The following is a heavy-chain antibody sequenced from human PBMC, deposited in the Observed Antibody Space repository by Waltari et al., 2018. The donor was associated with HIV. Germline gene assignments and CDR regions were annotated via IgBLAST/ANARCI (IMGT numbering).Heavy chain of an antibody. CDR2: IRGSCIDT. CDR3: AKDLIYPVVSSVRIDY. V-gene: IGHV3-23*01. Sequence: EVQLLESGGGLVQPGGSLTLPCLASGFTFNKYAMSWVRQTPGKGLGWLSVIRGSCIDTKYAGSVKGRFTVSRDNSKNTVYLHMNGLRAEDSAVYFCAKDLIYPVVSSVRIDYWGQGTRVTVSS. CDR1: GFTFNKYA. J-gene: IGHJ4*02. D-gene: IGHD2-15*01.